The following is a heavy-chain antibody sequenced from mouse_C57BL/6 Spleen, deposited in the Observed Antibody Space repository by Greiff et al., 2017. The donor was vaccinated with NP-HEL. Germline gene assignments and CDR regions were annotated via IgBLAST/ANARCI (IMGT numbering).Heavy chain of an antibody. CDR2: ILPGSGST. V-gene: IGHV1-9*01. D-gene: IGHD2-4*01. Sequence: VKLVESGAELMKPGASVKLSCKATGYTFTGYWIEWIGEILPGSGSTNYNEKFKGKATFTADTSSNTAYMQLSSLTTEDSAIYYCARLGLRRYFDVWGTGTTVTVSS. J-gene: IGHJ1*03. CDR1: GYTFTGYW. CDR3: ARLGLRRYFDV.